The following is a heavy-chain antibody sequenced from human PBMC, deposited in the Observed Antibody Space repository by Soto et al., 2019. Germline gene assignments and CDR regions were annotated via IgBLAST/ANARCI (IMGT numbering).Heavy chain of an antibody. V-gene: IGHV1-69*02. Sequence: GASVKVSCKASGGTFSSYTISWVRQAPGQGLEWMGRIIPILGIANYAQKFQGRVTITADKSTSTAYMELSSLRSEDTAVYYCARGETYSSSPFLFDHWGQGTLVTVSS. CDR2: IIPILGIA. D-gene: IGHD6-13*01. CDR3: ARGETYSSSPFLFDH. J-gene: IGHJ4*02. CDR1: GGTFSSYT.